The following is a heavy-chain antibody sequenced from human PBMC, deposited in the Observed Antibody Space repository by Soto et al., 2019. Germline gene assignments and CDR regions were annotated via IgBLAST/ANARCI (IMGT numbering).Heavy chain of an antibody. CDR3: ARGDYGTGGYPFPYFDY. D-gene: IGHD2-8*02. Sequence: ASVKVSCKASGYTFTSYGISWVRQAPGQGLEWMGWINPDSGATNYAQNFQGRVTLTSDTSISTASMDLTSLTSDDTAVYYCARGDYGTGGYPFPYFDYWGQGTLVTVSS. V-gene: IGHV1-2*02. CDR2: INPDSGAT. CDR1: GYTFTSYG. J-gene: IGHJ4*02.